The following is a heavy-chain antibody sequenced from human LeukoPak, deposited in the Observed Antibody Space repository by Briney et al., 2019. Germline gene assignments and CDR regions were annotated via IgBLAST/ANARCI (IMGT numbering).Heavy chain of an antibody. D-gene: IGHD1-7*01. Sequence: PGGSLRLSCAASGFTFSDYYMSWIRQAPGKGLEWVANIKQDGSEKYYVDSVKGRFTISRDNAKNSLYLQMNSLRAEDTAVYYCARDFRYNWNYFHYYYYMDVWGKGTTVTVSS. J-gene: IGHJ6*03. CDR1: GFTFSDYY. CDR2: IKQDGSEK. V-gene: IGHV3-7*01. CDR3: ARDFRYNWNYFHYYYYMDV.